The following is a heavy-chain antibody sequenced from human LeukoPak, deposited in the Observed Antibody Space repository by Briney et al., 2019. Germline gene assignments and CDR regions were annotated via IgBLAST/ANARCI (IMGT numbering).Heavy chain of an antibody. CDR2: IYSGGST. D-gene: IGHD3-22*01. V-gene: IGHV3-53*01. Sequence: GGSLRLSCAASGFTVSSNYMSWVRQAPGKGLEWVSVIYSGGSTYYADSVKGRFTISRDNSKNTLCLQMNSLRAEDTAVYYCARVIVKPSLDYFDYWGQGTLVTVSS. CDR3: ARVIVKPSLDYFDY. J-gene: IGHJ4*02. CDR1: GFTVSSNY.